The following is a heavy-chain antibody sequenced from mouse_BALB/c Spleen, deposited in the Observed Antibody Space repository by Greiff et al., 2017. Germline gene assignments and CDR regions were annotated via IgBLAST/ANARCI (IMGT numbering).Heavy chain of an antibody. CDR3: ARYEVLRPRFAY. CDR1: GFTFSSYT. V-gene: IGHV5-9*03. D-gene: IGHD1-2*01. J-gene: IGHJ3*01. CDR2: ISSGGGNT. Sequence: EVMLVESGGGLVKPGGSLKLSCAASGFTFSSYTMSWVRQTPEKRLEWVATISSGGGNTYYPDSVKGRFTISRDNAKNNLYLQMSSLRSEDTALYYCARYEVLRPRFAYWGQGTLVTVSA.